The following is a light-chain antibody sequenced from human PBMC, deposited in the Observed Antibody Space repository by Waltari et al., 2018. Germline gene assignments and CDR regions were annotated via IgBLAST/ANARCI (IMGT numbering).Light chain of an antibody. CDR3: QQYNNWPSYT. Sequence: EIVMTQSPATLSVSPGERATLSCRASQSVSSNLAWYQQKPGQAPRLLIYGASTRATGIPARFSGSGSGTEFTLTISSLQSEDFAVYYSQQYNNWPSYTFGQGTKLEIK. CDR2: GAS. CDR1: QSVSSN. V-gene: IGKV3-15*01. J-gene: IGKJ2*01.